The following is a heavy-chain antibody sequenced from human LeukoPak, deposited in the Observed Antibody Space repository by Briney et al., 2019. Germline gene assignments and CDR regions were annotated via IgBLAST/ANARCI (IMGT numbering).Heavy chain of an antibody. CDR1: GFTFSSYG. V-gene: IGHV3-30*18. Sequence: GGSLRLSCAASGFTFSSYGMHWVRQAPGKGLEWVAVISYDGSNKYYVDSVKGRFTISRDNSKNTLYLQMNSLRAEDTAVYYCAKDGGPCYYYGMDVWGQGTTVTVSS. CDR3: AKDGGPCYYYGMDV. CDR2: ISYDGSNK. D-gene: IGHD3-16*01. J-gene: IGHJ6*02.